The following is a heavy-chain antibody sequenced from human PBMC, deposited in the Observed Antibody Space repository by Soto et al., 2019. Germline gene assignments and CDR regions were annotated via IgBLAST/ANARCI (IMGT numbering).Heavy chain of an antibody. D-gene: IGHD2-15*01. CDR3: ARQGYCSGGSCYSKFWFDP. Sequence: PSETLSLTCTVSGGSISSSSYYWGWIRQPPGKGLEWIGSIYYSGSTYYNPSLKSRVTISVDTSKNQFSLKLSSVTAADTAVYYCARQGYCSGGSCYSKFWFDPWGQGTLVTVS. V-gene: IGHV4-39*01. CDR2: IYYSGST. CDR1: GGSISSSSYY. J-gene: IGHJ5*02.